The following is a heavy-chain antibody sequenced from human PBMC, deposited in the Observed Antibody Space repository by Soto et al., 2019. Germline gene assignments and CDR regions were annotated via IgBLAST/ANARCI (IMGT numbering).Heavy chain of an antibody. Sequence: SETLSLTCTVSGGSIGSFFWSWIRQPPGKGLEWIGYIYFSGTTNYNPSLKSRATISVDTSKNQFSLKLMSVTAADTAVYYCARDKCIGGSCYGWFDPWGQGTLVTVS. D-gene: IGHD2-15*01. J-gene: IGHJ5*02. CDR3: ARDKCIGGSCYGWFDP. CDR2: IYFSGTT. CDR1: GGSIGSFF. V-gene: IGHV4-59*01.